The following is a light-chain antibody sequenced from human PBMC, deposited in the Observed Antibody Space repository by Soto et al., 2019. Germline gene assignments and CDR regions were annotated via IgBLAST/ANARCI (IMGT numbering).Light chain of an antibody. J-gene: IGKJ5*01. CDR3: QQGYSTPIT. V-gene: IGKV1-39*01. CDR1: QRISSY. CDR2: AAS. Sequence: DIQMTQSPSSLSASVGDRFTITCRASQRISSYLNWYQQKPGKAPKLLIYAASSLQSGVPSRFSGSGSGTDFTLTISSLQPEDFATYYCQQGYSTPITFGQGTRTGD.